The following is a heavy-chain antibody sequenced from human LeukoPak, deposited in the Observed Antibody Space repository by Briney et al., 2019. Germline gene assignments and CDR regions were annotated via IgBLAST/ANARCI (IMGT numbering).Heavy chain of an antibody. Sequence: SETLSLTCTVSDGSINGYYWSWIRQPPGKGLEWIGYIYYSGSTNYNPSLKSRVTISVDTSKNQFSLKLSSVTAADTAVYYCASYGSGSSSFGYWGQGTLVTVSS. D-gene: IGHD3-10*01. CDR1: DGSINGYY. J-gene: IGHJ4*02. CDR3: ASYGSGSSSFGY. CDR2: IYYSGST. V-gene: IGHV4-59*01.